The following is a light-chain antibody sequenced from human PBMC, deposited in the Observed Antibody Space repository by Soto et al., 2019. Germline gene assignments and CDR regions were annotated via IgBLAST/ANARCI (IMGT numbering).Light chain of an antibody. CDR2: DAS. Sequence: EIVRTQSPATLSVSPGERATLSCRASQSILSNLAWYQQQPGQAPRLLIYDASNRATGIPARFSGSGSGTDFTLTISSLAPEDFAVYYCQQRSNWPPAITFGRGTRLEIK. CDR1: QSILSN. V-gene: IGKV3-11*01. CDR3: QQRSNWPPAIT. J-gene: IGKJ5*01.